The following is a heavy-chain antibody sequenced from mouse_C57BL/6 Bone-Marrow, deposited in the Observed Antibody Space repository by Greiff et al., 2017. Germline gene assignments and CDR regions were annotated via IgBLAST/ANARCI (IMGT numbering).Heavy chain of an antibody. V-gene: IGHV1-53*01. D-gene: IGHD2-4*01. J-gene: IGHJ3*01. CDR1: GYTFTSYW. Sequence: VQLQQPGTELVKPGASVKLSCKASGYTFTSYWMHWVKQRPGQGLEWIGNINPSNGGTNYHEKFKSKATLTVDKASSNAYMQLSSLTSEDSAVYYYARGDYDYDEDWFAYWGQGTLVTVSA. CDR3: ARGDYDYDEDWFAY. CDR2: INPSNGGT.